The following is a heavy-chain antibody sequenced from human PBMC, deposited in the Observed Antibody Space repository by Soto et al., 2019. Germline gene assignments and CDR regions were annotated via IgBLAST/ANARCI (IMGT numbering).Heavy chain of an antibody. J-gene: IGHJ4*02. V-gene: IGHV3-23*01. CDR1: GFTFSSYA. Sequence: EVQLLESGGGLVQPGGSLRLSCAASGFTFSSYAMSWVRQAPGKGREWVSLISGSGVSTYYADSVKGRFTISRDNSKNTLYLQMNSRRAEDTAVYYCAKAVSGSSRYFDYWGQGTLVTVSS. CDR3: AKAVSGSSRYFDY. CDR2: ISGSGVST. D-gene: IGHD1-26*01.